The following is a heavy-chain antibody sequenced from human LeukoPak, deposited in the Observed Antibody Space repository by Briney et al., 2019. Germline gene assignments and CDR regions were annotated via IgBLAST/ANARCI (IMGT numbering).Heavy chain of an antibody. CDR1: GYTFSSYG. Sequence: GASVTVSCNASGYTFSSYGISWVRQAPGQGLEWMGWISAYNGNTNYAQKLQGRVTMTTDTSTSTAYMELRSLRSDDTAVYYCARMVLTGQNDYWGQGTLVTVSS. CDR2: ISAYNGNT. J-gene: IGHJ4*02. CDR3: ARMVLTGQNDY. V-gene: IGHV1-18*01. D-gene: IGHD3-9*01.